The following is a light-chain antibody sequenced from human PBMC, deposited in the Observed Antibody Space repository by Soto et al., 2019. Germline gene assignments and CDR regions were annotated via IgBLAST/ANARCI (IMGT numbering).Light chain of an antibody. V-gene: IGKV3-11*01. J-gene: IGKJ2*01. Sequence: EIVLTQFPATLSLSPGARATLSCRASQSVPTYLAWYQHKPGQAPRLLIYDISNRATGIPARFSGSGSGTDFTLTINSLETEDSATYYCQQRSSWPRNTFGQGSKLEIK. CDR1: QSVPTY. CDR2: DIS. CDR3: QQRSSWPRNT.